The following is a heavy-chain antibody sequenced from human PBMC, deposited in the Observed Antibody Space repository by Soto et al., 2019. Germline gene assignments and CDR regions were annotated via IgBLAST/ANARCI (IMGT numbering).Heavy chain of an antibody. J-gene: IGHJ4*02. Sequence: GGSLRLSCVASGFTFSNYAMHWVRQTPGKGLEGVAVISHDVTNQYYADSVKGRFTISRDNSKNTLYLQMNSLRAEDTAVYYCARGDNFYDSSGYYYWGPGPLVTVSS. CDR1: GFTFSNYA. CDR3: ARGDNFYDSSGYYY. V-gene: IGHV3-30-3*01. CDR2: ISHDVTNQ. D-gene: IGHD3-22*01.